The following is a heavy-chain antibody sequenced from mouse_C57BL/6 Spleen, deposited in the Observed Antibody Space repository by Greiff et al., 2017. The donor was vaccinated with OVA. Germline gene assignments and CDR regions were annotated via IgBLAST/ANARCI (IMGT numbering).Heavy chain of an antibody. Sequence: VQLQQSGPGLVQPSQCLSITCTASGFSLTSYGVHWVRQSPGKGLEWLGVIGRGGSADYNAAIISRLSISKYTTKNQVFFKINSLQDDDTAIYYCSRKGLGRWFAYWGQGTLVTVSA. D-gene: IGHD4-1*01. J-gene: IGHJ3*01. CDR1: GFSLTSYG. V-gene: IGHV2-2*01. CDR2: IGRGGSA. CDR3: SRKGLGRWFAY.